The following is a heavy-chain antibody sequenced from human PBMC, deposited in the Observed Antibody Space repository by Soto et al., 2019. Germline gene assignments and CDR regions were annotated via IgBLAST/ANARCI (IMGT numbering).Heavy chain of an antibody. D-gene: IGHD4-17*01. Sequence: PSETLSLTCTVSGSSVSSGSYYWSWIRQPPGKGLEWIGYIYYSGSTNYNPSLKSRVTISVDTSKNQFSLKLSSVTAADTAVYYCARDQKTTDYFDYWGQGTLVTVSS. CDR3: ARDQKTTDYFDY. CDR2: IYYSGST. J-gene: IGHJ4*02. CDR1: GSSVSSGSYY. V-gene: IGHV4-61*01.